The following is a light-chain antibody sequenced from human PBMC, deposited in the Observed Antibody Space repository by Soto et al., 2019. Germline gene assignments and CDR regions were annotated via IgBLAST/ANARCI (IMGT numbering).Light chain of an antibody. J-gene: IGLJ2*01. Sequence: SYELTQAPSVSVAPGQTARFTCGGDKIGTKSVHWHQQKPGQAPVLVVYDDNDRPSGIPERFSGSKSGNTVTLTISRVEAGDEADYYCQVWDRTTDFVVFGGGTKLTV. CDR2: DDN. CDR3: QVWDRTTDFVV. CDR1: KIGTKS. V-gene: IGLV3-21*02.